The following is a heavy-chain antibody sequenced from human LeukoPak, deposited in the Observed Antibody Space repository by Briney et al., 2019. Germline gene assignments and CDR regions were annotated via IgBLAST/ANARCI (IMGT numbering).Heavy chain of an antibody. Sequence: GASVKVSCKASGYTFTGYYMHWVRQAPGQGLEWMGWINPNSGGTNYAQKFQGRVTMTRDTSISTAYMELSRLRSDDTAVYYCARGRPLSSQTTYLSGDWGQGTLVTVSS. D-gene: IGHD5-12*01. V-gene: IGHV1-2*02. J-gene: IGHJ4*02. CDR2: INPNSGGT. CDR3: ARGRPLSSQTTYLSGD. CDR1: GYTFTGYY.